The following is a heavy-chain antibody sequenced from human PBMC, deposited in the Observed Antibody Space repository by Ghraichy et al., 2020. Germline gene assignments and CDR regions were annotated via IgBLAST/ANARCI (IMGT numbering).Heavy chain of an antibody. CDR1: GFTLTPYY. CDR3: ARGRYSSSWLDY. D-gene: IGHD6-13*01. V-gene: IGHV3-7*03. J-gene: IGHJ4*02. Sequence: GSLRLSCAASGFTLTPYYMTWVRQAPGKGLEWVANIKQDGSEKYYVDSVRGRFAISRDNAKNSLYLQMNSLRAEDTAVYYCARGRYSSSWLDYWGQGTLVTVSS. CDR2: IKQDGSEK.